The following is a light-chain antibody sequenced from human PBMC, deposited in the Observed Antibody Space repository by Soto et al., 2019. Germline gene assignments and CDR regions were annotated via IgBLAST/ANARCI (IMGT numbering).Light chain of an antibody. Sequence: QSAMTQPRSVSGSPGQSVTISYTGTSTDVGGYNYVSWYQQHPGKVPKLMLYDVSKRPSGVPDRFSGSKSGNTASLTISGLQAEDEADYYCCSYAGRDTLYVLGSGTKVTVL. CDR2: DVS. CDR1: STDVGGYNY. V-gene: IGLV2-11*01. J-gene: IGLJ1*01. CDR3: CSYAGRDTLYV.